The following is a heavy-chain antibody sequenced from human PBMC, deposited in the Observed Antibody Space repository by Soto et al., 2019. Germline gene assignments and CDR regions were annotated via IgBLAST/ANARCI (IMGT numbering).Heavy chain of an antibody. CDR3: AKDQASGQGSFDS. CDR2: ISYDGSNQ. Sequence: GGSLRLSCAASGFTFNIYGMHWVRQAPDKGLEWVALISYDGSNQYYADSVKGRFTISRDNSKNTLFLQMNSLRADDTAVYYCAKDQASGQGSFDSWGQGTLVTISS. V-gene: IGHV3-30*18. CDR1: GFTFNIYG. J-gene: IGHJ4*02.